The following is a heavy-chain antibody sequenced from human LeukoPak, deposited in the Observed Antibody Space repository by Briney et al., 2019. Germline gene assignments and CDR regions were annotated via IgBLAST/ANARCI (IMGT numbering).Heavy chain of an antibody. CDR2: ISSSGSNM. CDR3: ARSYQLLIFVGFDP. CDR1: GFTFSDYY. V-gene: IGHV3-11*01. D-gene: IGHD2-2*01. J-gene: IGHJ5*02. Sequence: PGGSLRLSCAASGFTFSDYYMSWIRQAPGKGLEWVSYISSSGSNMYYADSVKGRFTISGDNAKNSLYLQMNSLRAEDTAVYYCARSYQLLIFVGFDPWGQGTLVTVSS.